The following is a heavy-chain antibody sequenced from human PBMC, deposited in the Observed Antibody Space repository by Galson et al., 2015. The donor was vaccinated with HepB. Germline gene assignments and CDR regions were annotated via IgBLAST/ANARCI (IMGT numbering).Heavy chain of an antibody. CDR1: GYTFTSYY. J-gene: IGHJ5*02. V-gene: IGHV1-46*01. CDR2: INPSGGST. Sequence: SVKVSCKASGYTFTSYYMHWVRQAPGQGLEWMGIINPSGGSTSYAQKFQGRVTMTRDTSTSTVYMELSSLRSEDTAVYYCATQDYGDYNWFDPWGQGTLVTVSS. CDR3: ATQDYGDYNWFDP. D-gene: IGHD4-17*01.